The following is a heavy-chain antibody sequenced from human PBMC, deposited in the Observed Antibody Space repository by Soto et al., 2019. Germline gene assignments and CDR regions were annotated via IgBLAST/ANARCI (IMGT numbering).Heavy chain of an antibody. D-gene: IGHD4-4*01. Sequence: PSETLSLTCTVSGGSISSYYWSWIRQPPGKGLEWIGYIYYSRSTNYNPSLKSRVTISVDTSKNQFSLKLSSVTAADTAVYYCARAHDYSNSNYYYYMDVWGKGTTVTVSS. J-gene: IGHJ6*03. CDR1: GGSISSYY. CDR2: IYYSRST. CDR3: ARAHDYSNSNYYYYMDV. V-gene: IGHV4-59*01.